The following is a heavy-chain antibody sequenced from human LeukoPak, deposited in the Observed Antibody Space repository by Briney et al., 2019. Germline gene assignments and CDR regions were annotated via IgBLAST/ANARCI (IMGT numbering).Heavy chain of an antibody. CDR2: IKQDGSDK. D-gene: IGHD3-10*01. CDR1: GFTFSSYW. Sequence: GGSLRLSCAASGFTFSSYWMSWVRQAPGKGLEWVANIKQDGSDKYYVDSVKGRFTISRDNSKNTLYLQMNSLRAEDTAVYYCAKGRGAFDIWGQGTMVTVSS. V-gene: IGHV3-7*02. J-gene: IGHJ3*02. CDR3: AKGRGAFDI.